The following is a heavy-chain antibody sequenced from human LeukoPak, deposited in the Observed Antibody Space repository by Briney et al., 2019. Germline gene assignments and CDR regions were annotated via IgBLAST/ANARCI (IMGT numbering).Heavy chain of an antibody. V-gene: IGHV3-30*18. D-gene: IGHD3-3*01. CDR3: AKDLAIFGVVSVFDY. J-gene: IGHJ4*02. CDR1: GFTFSSYG. Sequence: GGSLRLSCAASGFTFSSYGMHWVRQAPGKGLEWGAVISYDGSNKYYADSVKGRFTISRDNSKNTLYLQMNSLRAEDTAVYYCAKDLAIFGVVSVFDYWGQGTLVTVSS. CDR2: ISYDGSNK.